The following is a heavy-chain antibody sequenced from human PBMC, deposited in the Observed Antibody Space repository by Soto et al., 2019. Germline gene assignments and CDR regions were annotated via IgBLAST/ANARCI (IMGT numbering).Heavy chain of an antibody. CDR1: GGSVSNSNYY. D-gene: IGHD2-8*01. V-gene: IGHV4-39*01. CDR2: VYYRGRR. J-gene: IGHJ4*02. CDR3: VSQRTSVLTQAYIDY. Sequence: SETLSLTCTVSGGSVSNSNYYWGWIRQSPGKGLEWIGSVYYRGRRYSKSSVKSRVTISVDTSKNQFSLNLNSVTASDTAVYFCVSQRTSVLTQAYIDYWGPGALVTVSS.